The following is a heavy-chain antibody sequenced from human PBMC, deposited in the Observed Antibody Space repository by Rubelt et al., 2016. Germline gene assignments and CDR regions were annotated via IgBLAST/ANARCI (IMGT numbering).Heavy chain of an antibody. J-gene: IGHJ4*02. CDR2: INGDGVGT. Sequence: EVQLVESGGGLVQPGGSLRLSCAASGFTFSSYWMHWVRQAPGKGLVWVSRINGDGVGTTYACSVKGRFTIVRDKAKSTLYLHMNSVRAEETAVYYCARGGGSVYLGQGTLVTVSS. CDR3: ARGGGSVY. V-gene: IGHV3-74*01. CDR1: GFTFSSYW. D-gene: IGHD3-10*01.